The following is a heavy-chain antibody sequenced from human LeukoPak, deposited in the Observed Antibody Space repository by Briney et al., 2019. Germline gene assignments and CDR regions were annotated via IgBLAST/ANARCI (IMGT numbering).Heavy chain of an antibody. CDR3: ARQQRLGELSLYH. Sequence: GGSLRLSCAASGFTFSSYSMNWVRQAPGKGLEWVSSISSSSYIYYADSVKGRFTISRDNAKNSLYLQMNSLRAEDTAVYYCARQQRLGELSLYHWGQGTLVTVSS. CDR2: ISSSSYI. V-gene: IGHV3-21*01. J-gene: IGHJ4*02. D-gene: IGHD3-16*02. CDR1: GFTFSSYS.